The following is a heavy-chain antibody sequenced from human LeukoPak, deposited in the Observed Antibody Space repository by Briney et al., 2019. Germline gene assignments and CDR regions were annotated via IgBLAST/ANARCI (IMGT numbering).Heavy chain of an antibody. CDR1: GFTFSSYS. J-gene: IGHJ4*02. Sequence: PGGSLRLSCAASGFTFSSYSMNWVRQAPGKGLEWFSYISSSSSTIYYADSVKGRFTISRDNAKNSLYLQMNSLRAEDTAVYYCARTLMITFGYDYWGQGTLVTVSS. CDR3: ARTLMITFGYDY. CDR2: ISSSSSTI. V-gene: IGHV3-48*01. D-gene: IGHD3-16*01.